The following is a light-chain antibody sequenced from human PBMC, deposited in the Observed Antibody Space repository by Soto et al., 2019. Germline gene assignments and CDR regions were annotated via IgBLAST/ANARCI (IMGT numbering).Light chain of an antibody. CDR3: QQYKSWKT. J-gene: IGKJ1*01. CDR1: QSISSW. Sequence: DIQMTQSPSTLSASVGDRVTITFRASQSISSWLAWYQQKPGKAPKLLIYDASSLESGVPSRFSGSGSGTEFTLTISSLQSEDVAVYYCQQYKSWKTFGQGTKVDI. V-gene: IGKV1-5*01. CDR2: DAS.